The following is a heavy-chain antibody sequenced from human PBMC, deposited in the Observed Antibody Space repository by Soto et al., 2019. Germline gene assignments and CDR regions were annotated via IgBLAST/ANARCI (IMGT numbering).Heavy chain of an antibody. CDR1: GGTFSSHV. CDR2: IMPIIGTA. J-gene: IGHJ4*02. D-gene: IGHD3-10*01. V-gene: IGHV1-69*01. Sequence: QVQLVQSGAEVKKPGSSVKVSCKASGGTFSSHVFNWVRQAPGPGLEWMGGIMPIIGTANYEQKFEGRVTITADESTSTAYMELSSLRSEDTAVYYCARDLEFSDGNISRLDYWGQGTLVTVSS. CDR3: ARDLEFSDGNISRLDY.